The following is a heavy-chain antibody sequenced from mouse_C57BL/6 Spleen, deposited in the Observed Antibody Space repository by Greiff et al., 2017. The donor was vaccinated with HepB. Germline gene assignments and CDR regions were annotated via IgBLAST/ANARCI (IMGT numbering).Heavy chain of an antibody. CDR1: GFNIKDYY. V-gene: IGHV14-1*01. CDR2: IDPEDGDT. CDR3: TFYYGSSSHWYFDV. D-gene: IGHD1-1*01. Sequence: EVKLVESGAELVRPGASVKLSCTASGFNIKDYYMHWVKQRPEQGLEWIGRIDPEDGDTEYAPKFQGKATMTADTSSNTAYLQLSSLTSEDTAVYYCTFYYGSSSHWYFDVWGTGTTVTVSS. J-gene: IGHJ1*03.